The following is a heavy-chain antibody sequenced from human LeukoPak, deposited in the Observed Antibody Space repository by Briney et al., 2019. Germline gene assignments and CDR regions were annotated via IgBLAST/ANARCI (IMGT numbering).Heavy chain of an antibody. CDR3: ARDFMGGATYYYYYYMDV. Sequence: PSQTLSLTCTVSGGSISSGSYYWSWIRQPAGKGLEWIGRIYTSGSTNYNPSLKSRVTISVDTSKYQFSLKLSSVTAADTAVYYCARDFMGGATYYYYYYMDVWGKGTTVTVSS. D-gene: IGHD1-26*01. J-gene: IGHJ6*03. CDR2: IYTSGST. CDR1: GGSISSGSYY. V-gene: IGHV4-61*02.